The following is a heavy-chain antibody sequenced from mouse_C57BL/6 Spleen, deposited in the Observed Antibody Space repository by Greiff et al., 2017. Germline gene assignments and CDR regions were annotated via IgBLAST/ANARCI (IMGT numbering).Heavy chain of an antibody. D-gene: IGHD1-1*01. CDR3: ARVYYYGSSYDWYFDV. CDR2: IYWDDDK. CDR1: GFSLSTSGMG. V-gene: IGHV8-12*01. Sequence: QVTLKVSGPGILQSSQTLSLTCSFSGFSLSTSGMGVSWIRQPSGKGLEWLAHIYWDDDKRYNPSLKSRLTISKDTSRNQVFLKITSVDTADTATYYCARVYYYGSSYDWYFDVWGTGTTVTVSS. J-gene: IGHJ1*03.